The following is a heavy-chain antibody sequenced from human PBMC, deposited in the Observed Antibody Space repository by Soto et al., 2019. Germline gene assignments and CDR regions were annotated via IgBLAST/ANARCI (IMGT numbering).Heavy chain of an antibody. CDR1: GGSISDFH. CDR3: VFSGWSVDY. D-gene: IGHD6-19*01. Sequence: QVQIQQWGAGLLKPSETLSLTCAVYGGSISDFHWTWIRQPPGKGLEGIGEINHSGSTHFNPSLKSRITMSMDTSKNQVSLKLNSVTAADTAVYYCVFSGWSVDYWGQGTLVTVSS. V-gene: IGHV4-34*01. J-gene: IGHJ4*02. CDR2: INHSGST.